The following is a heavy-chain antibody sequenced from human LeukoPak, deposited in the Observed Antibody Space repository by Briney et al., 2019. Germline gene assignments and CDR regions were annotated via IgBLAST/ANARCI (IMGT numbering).Heavy chain of an antibody. J-gene: IGHJ3*02. CDR1: GFTFGSYS. CDR2: ISSSSSYI. V-gene: IGHV3-21*01. Sequence: GGSLRLSCAASGFTFGSYSMNWVRQAPGKGLEWVSSISSSSSYIYYADSVKGRFTISRDNAKNSLYLQMNSLRAEDTAVYYCARGSLILSYYYDSSGLMDAFDIWGQGTMVTVSS. D-gene: IGHD3-22*01. CDR3: ARGSLILSYYYDSSGLMDAFDI.